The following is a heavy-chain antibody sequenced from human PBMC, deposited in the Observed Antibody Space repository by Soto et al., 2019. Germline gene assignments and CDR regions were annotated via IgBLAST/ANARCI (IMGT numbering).Heavy chain of an antibody. CDR3: AREPNCGGSCYYYYGMDV. V-gene: IGHV3-33*01. Sequence: QVQLVESGGGVVQPGRSLRLSCAASGFTFSSYGMHWVRQAPGKGLEWVAVIWYDGSNKYYADSVKGRFTISRDNSNNTLYLHMHSLRAEDTSVYYWAREPNCGGSCYYYYGMDVWGQGTTVTVSS. CDR1: GFTFSSYG. D-gene: IGHD2-15*01. CDR2: IWYDGSNK. J-gene: IGHJ6*02.